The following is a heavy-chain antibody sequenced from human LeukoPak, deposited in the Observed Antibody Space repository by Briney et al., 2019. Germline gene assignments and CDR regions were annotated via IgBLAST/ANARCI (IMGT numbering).Heavy chain of an antibody. CDR1: GYTFTGYY. D-gene: IGHD3-22*01. Sequence: ASVKVSCKASGYTFTGYYMHWVRQAPGQGLEWMGWINPNSGGTNYAQKFQGRVTMTRDTSISTAYMELSRLRSDDTAVYYCARGKDYHDISGSTFDYWGQGTLVTVSS. J-gene: IGHJ4*02. CDR2: INPNSGGT. CDR3: ARGKDYHDISGSTFDY. V-gene: IGHV1-2*02.